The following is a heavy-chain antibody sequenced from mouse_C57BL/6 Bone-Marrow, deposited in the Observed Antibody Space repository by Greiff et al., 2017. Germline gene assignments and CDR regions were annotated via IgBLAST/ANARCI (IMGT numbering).Heavy chain of an antibody. CDR1: GYTFTSYW. CDR2: IYPGSGST. J-gene: IGHJ3*01. V-gene: IGHV1-55*01. Sequence: QVQLQQPGAELVKPGASVKMSCKASGYTFTSYWITWVKQRPGQGLEWIGDIYPGSGSTNYNEKFKSKATLTVDTSSSTAYMQLSSLTSEDSAVYYFANYYGSSPWFAYWGQGTLVTVSA. CDR3: ANYYGSSPWFAY. D-gene: IGHD1-1*01.